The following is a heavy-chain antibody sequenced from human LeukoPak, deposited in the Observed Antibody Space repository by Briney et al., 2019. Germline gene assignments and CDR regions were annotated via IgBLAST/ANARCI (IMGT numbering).Heavy chain of an antibody. D-gene: IGHD6-19*01. CDR3: ASGYTSGA. V-gene: IGHV3-23*01. CDR1: GFTLSHYA. Sequence: PGGSLRLSCSMSGFTLSHYAMSWVRQAPGKGLEWVSTIGGGGGSTDYTDSVKGRFTISRDNSKNTLYLQMNSLGAEDTAVYYCASGYTSGAWGQGTLVTVSS. CDR2: IGGGGGST. J-gene: IGHJ3*01.